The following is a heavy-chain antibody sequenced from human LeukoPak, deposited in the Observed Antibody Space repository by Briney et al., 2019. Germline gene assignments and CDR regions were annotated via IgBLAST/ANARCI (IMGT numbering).Heavy chain of an antibody. V-gene: IGHV3-21*01. CDR3: ARDSATYYDFWSGYYTTNWFDP. J-gene: IGHJ5*02. CDR1: GFTFSSYS. CDR2: ISSSSSYI. Sequence: GGSLRLSCAASGFTFSSYSMNWVRQAPGKGLEWVSSISSSSSYIYYADSVKGRFTISRDNAKNSLYLHMNSLRAEDTAVYYCARDSATYYDFWSGYYTTNWFDPWGQGTLVTVSS. D-gene: IGHD3-3*01.